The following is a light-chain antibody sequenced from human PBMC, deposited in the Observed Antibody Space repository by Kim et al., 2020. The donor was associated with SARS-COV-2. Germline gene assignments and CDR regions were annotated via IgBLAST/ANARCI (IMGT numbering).Light chain of an antibody. V-gene: IGKV1-17*01. CDR2: GAS. Sequence: ASLGDSVTITCRASQGIRSDLGWYQKKPGRAPTRLIYGASTLESGVPSRFSGSGSGTEFTLTISSLQPEDFATYYCLQHHAYPRTFGQGTKVDIK. J-gene: IGKJ1*01. CDR3: LQHHAYPRT. CDR1: QGIRSD.